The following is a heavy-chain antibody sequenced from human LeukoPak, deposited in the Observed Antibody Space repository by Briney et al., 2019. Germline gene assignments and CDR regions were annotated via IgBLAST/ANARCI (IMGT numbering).Heavy chain of an antibody. V-gene: IGHV3-7*05. D-gene: IGHD4-11*01. CDR1: GFAFSTPW. CDR2: IKEGGSRK. CDR3: SREAAYSSFDY. J-gene: IGHJ4*02. Sequence: RGSLRFTCAASGFAFSTPWMAWVRQAPGKGLEWVANIKEGGSRKNYVDSAKGRFTISRDNAKNLLYLQMNSLRAEDTAVYFCSREAAYSSFDYWGQGTLVTVSS.